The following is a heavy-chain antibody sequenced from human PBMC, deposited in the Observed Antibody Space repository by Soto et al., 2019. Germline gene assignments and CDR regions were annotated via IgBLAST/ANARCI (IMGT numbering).Heavy chain of an antibody. J-gene: IGHJ6*02. V-gene: IGHV1-2*02. CDR2: INPNNGGT. CDR1: GYTLTGNY. D-gene: IGHD2-15*01. CDR3: ARICSGGSCYPARVYYYGMDV. Sequence: GASVKVSCKTSGYTLTGNYLQWVRQAPGQGLEWMGWINPNNGGTNYAQNFQCSDTMTRDTSISIAYMEPTRMTSDDTAVYYGARICSGGSCYPARVYYYGMDVWGQGTTVTVSS.